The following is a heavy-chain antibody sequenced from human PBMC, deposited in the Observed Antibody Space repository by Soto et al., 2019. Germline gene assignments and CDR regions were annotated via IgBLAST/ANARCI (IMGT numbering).Heavy chain of an antibody. CDR2: TYYTSTSKWYS. Sequence: SQTLSLTCGISGGSVSSNTAIWNWIRQSPSRGLEWLGRTYYTSTSKWYSDYAAFVKSRISIKADTSKNQFSLQLTSVTPEDRAVYYCTRSFGFYSRFDYWGQGSPVTVSS. CDR1: GGSVSSNTAI. V-gene: IGHV6-1*01. J-gene: IGHJ4*02. CDR3: TRSFGFYSRFDY. D-gene: IGHD3-22*01.